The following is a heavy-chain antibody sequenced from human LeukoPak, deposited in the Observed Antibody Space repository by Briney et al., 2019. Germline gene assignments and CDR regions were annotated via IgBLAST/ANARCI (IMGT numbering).Heavy chain of an antibody. CDR1: GFTFSCYE. Sequence: GGSLRLSCAASGFTFSCYEINWVRQAPGKGLEGVSYISSSGSSIHYADFVKRRFTISRDNAKNSLYMQMNSPRAEDTAVYYCAVDYGGKSGAFDIWGQGTMVTVSS. V-gene: IGHV3-48*03. CDR3: AVDYGGKSGAFDI. J-gene: IGHJ3*02. D-gene: IGHD4-23*01. CDR2: ISSSGSSI.